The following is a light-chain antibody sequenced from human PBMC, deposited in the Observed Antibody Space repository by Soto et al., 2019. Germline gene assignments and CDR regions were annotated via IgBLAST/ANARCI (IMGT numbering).Light chain of an antibody. CDR1: SSEVGGYNY. CDR3: SSYTSSSTYV. Sequence: QSALTQPASVSGSPGQSITISCTGTSSEVGGYNYVSWYQQHPGKAPKLMMYEVRNRPSGVSNRFSGSKSGNTASLTISVLQAEDEADYYCSSYTSSSTYVFGTGTKLTVL. J-gene: IGLJ1*01. V-gene: IGLV2-14*01. CDR2: EVR.